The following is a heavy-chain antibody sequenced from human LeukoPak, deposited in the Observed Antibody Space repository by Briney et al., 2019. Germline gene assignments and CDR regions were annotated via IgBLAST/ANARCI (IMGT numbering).Heavy chain of an antibody. CDR2: IYPGDSDA. Sequence: GESLKISCKGSGYSFTNYWIDWVRHMPGQSLEWMAIIYPGDSDARYSPSSQGQVTISVDKSISTTYLRWSSLTASDTAMYYCARRGWGFGEPKRDHDTFDIWGQGTMVTVSS. V-gene: IGHV5-51*01. CDR3: ARRGWGFGEPKRDHDTFDI. D-gene: IGHD3-10*01. CDR1: GYSFTNYW. J-gene: IGHJ3*02.